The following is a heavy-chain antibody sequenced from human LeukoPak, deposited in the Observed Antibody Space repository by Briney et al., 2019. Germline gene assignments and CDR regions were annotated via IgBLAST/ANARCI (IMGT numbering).Heavy chain of an antibody. CDR2: IFYSGST. CDR1: SGSISTSNYY. J-gene: IGHJ4*02. CDR3: ARGGSGILRGIIDY. D-gene: IGHD3-10*01. V-gene: IGHV4-39*07. Sequence: PSETLSLTCTVSSGSISTSNYYWGWVRQPPGKALEWIGNIFYSGSTYYSPSLKSRVTISVDTSKNQFSLKLSSVTAADTAAYYCARGGSGILRGIIDYWGQGTLVTVSS.